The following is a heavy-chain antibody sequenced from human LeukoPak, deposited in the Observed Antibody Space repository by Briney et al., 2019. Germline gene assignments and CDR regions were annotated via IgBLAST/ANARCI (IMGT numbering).Heavy chain of an antibody. D-gene: IGHD1-26*01. CDR1: GFTFSSYG. CDR3: AKMYGGTYIGN. CDR2: IQYDGSNE. J-gene: IGHJ4*02. Sequence: GGSLRLSCAASGFTFSSYGMHWVRQAPGEGLEWVAYIQYDGSNEQYAHSVKGRFRISRDSSKNILYLQMNSLRAEDTAVYYCAKMYGGTYIGNWGQGTLVTVSA. V-gene: IGHV3-30*02.